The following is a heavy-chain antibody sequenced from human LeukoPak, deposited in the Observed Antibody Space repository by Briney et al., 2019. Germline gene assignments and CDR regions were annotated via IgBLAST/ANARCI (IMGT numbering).Heavy chain of an antibody. CDR1: GYTFTSYD. CDR3: ARIVVVPAAIIYYYYGMDV. CDR2: MNPNSGNT. Sequence: ASVKVSCKASGYTFTSYDINWVRQATGQGLEWMGWMNPNSGNTGYAQKFQGRVTMTRNTSISTAYMELSSLRSEDKAVYYCARIVVVPAAIIYYYYGMDVWGQGTTVTVSS. J-gene: IGHJ6*02. D-gene: IGHD2-2*01. V-gene: IGHV1-8*01.